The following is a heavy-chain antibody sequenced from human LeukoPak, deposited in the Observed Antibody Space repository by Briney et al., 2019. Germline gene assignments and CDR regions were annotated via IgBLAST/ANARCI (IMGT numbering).Heavy chain of an antibody. CDR3: ARGLYYDFWSGFPNYYYGMDV. CDR1: RFTFSSYA. V-gene: IGHV3-30*04. D-gene: IGHD3-3*01. CDR2: ISYDGSNK. J-gene: IGHJ6*02. Sequence: GGSLRLSCAASRFTFSSYAMHWVRQAPGKGLEWVAVISYDGSNKYYADSVKGRFTISRDNSKNTLYLQMNSLRAEDTAVYYCARGLYYDFWSGFPNYYYGMDVWGQGTTVTVSS.